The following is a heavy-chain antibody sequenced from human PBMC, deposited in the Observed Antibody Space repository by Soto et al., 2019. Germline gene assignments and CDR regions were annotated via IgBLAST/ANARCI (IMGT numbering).Heavy chain of an antibody. CDR1: GFTFSSYG. CDR3: ARAIVVVPAAMGGGFDY. Sequence: QVQLVESGGGVVQPGRSLRLSCAASGFTFSSYGMHWVRQAPGKGLEWVAVIWYDGSNKYYADSVKGRFTISRDNSKNTLYLQMNSLRAEATAVYYCARAIVVVPAAMGGGFDYWGQGTLVTVSS. CDR2: IWYDGSNK. J-gene: IGHJ4*02. V-gene: IGHV3-33*01. D-gene: IGHD2-2*01.